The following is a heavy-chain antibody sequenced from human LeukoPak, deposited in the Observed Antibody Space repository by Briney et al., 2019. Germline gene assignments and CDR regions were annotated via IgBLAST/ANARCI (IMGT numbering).Heavy chain of an antibody. CDR2: IKQDESEK. CDR1: GFTFSSYW. J-gene: IGHJ4*02. V-gene: IGHV3-7*01. D-gene: IGHD6-13*01. CDR3: ANLPLKGPGSSWFLYYFDY. Sequence: GGSLRLSCAASGFTFSSYWMSWVRQAPGKGLEWVANIKQDESEKYYVDSVKGRFTISRDNAKNSLYLQMNSLRAEDTAVYYCANLPLKGPGSSWFLYYFDYWGQGTLVTVSS.